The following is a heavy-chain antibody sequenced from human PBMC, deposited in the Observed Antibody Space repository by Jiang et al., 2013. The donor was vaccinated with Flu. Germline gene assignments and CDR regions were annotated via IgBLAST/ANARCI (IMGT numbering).Heavy chain of an antibody. CDR3: ARDLLSSSSWDYGMDF. Sequence: SGSGLVKPSETLSLTCTVSGGSISGYYWTWIRQPPGKGLEWIGYISYSGSTNYNPSLKSRVTISIDTSKNQFSLKLTSVTVADTAVYYCARDLLSSSSWDYGMDFWGKGPRSPSPQ. V-gene: IGHV4-59*01. CDR2: ISYSGST. CDR1: GGSISGYY. D-gene: IGHD6-6*01. J-gene: IGHJ6*04.